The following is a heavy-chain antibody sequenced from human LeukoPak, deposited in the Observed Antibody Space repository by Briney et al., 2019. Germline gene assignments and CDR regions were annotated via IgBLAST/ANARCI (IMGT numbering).Heavy chain of an antibody. CDR3: AREESVPTLFSS. J-gene: IGHJ4*02. Sequence: SVKVSCKSSVGTFSIYALSWVRQAPGQGLGLMGMIIPIVGIATYAQKLQGRVTINADNSRSTAYMELSSLRSEDTAVYYWAREESVPTLFSSWGPGDLVTVSS. CDR2: IIPIVGIA. D-gene: IGHD6-13*01. CDR1: VGTFSIYA. V-gene: IGHV1-69*04.